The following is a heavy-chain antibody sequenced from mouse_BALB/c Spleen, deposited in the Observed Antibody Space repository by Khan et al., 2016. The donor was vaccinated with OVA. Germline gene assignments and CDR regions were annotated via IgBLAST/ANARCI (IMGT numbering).Heavy chain of an antibody. CDR2: INPRSSYT. CDR1: GYTFTSNT. J-gene: IGHJ4*01. V-gene: IGHV1-4*01. Sequence: QVQLQQSGAELTRPGASVKMSCKASGYTFTSNTMHWVKQRPGQGLEWIGYINPRSSYTNYNQKFKDKATLTADKSSSTAYMQLNSLTSEDSAVYYCAGRRTGYAMDYWGQGTSVTVSS. CDR3: AGRRTGYAMDY.